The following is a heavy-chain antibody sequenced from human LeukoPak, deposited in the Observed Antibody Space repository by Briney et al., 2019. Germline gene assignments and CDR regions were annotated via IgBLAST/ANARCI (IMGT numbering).Heavy chain of an antibody. J-gene: IGHJ4*02. CDR1: GYTFTSYD. CDR3: AREEWLVGGNFDY. D-gene: IGHD6-19*01. CDR2: MNPNSGNT. Sequence: ASVKVSCKASGYTFTSYDINWGRQATGQGLEWMGWMNPNSGNTGYAQKFQGRVTMTRNTSLSTAYMELRSLRSEDTAVYYCAREEWLVGGNFDYWGQGTLVTVSS. V-gene: IGHV1-8*01.